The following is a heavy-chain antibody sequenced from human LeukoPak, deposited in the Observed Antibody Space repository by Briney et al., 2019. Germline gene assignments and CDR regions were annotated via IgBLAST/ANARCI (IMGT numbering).Heavy chain of an antibody. CDR1: GFTFSSYA. CDR3: ARDRGSYSFDY. V-gene: IGHV3-30-3*01. Sequence: GRSLRLSCAASGFTFSSYAMHWVRQAPGKGLEWVAVISYDGSNKYYADSVKGRFTISRDNAKNSLYLQMNSPRAEDTAVYYCARDRGSYSFDYWGQGTLVTVSS. D-gene: IGHD1-26*01. CDR2: ISYDGSNK. J-gene: IGHJ4*02.